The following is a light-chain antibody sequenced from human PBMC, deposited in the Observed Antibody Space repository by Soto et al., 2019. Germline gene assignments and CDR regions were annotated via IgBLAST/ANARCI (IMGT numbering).Light chain of an antibody. CDR2: AAS. CDR1: QSISYW. V-gene: IGKV1-9*01. CDR3: QQLNSFPIT. J-gene: IGKJ5*01. Sequence: DIQMTQAPSTLSASVGDRVTITCRASQSISYWLAWYQQKPGRAPKLLIYAASTLQSGVPSRFSGSGSGTEFTLTITSLQPEDFATYYCQQLNSFPITFGQGTRLEIK.